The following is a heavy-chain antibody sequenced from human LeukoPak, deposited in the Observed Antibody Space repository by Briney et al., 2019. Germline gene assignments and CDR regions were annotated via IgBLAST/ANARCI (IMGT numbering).Heavy chain of an antibody. J-gene: IGHJ4*02. V-gene: IGHV3-7*01. CDR2: IQLGGSEK. CDR1: GFTFGSYW. Sequence: GGSLRLSCAASGFTFGSYWMTWVRQAPGKGLEWVANIQLGGSEKNYADSVKGRFTISRDNAKNSLYLQMNSLRAEDTAVYYCARDSGNSGYDVHDCWGQGTPVTVSS. D-gene: IGHD5-12*01. CDR3: ARDSGNSGYDVHDC.